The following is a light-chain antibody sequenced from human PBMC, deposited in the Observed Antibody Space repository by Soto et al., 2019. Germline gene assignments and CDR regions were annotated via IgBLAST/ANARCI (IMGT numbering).Light chain of an antibody. Sequence: EIVLTQSPATLSLSPGERATLSCRASQSISNYLAWYQQKPGQAPRLLIYDASNRATGIPARFRGSGSKTDFTLTISSLEPEDFALYYCLQRGNWALYTFGQGTKLEIK. V-gene: IGKV3-11*01. J-gene: IGKJ2*01. CDR3: LQRGNWALYT. CDR1: QSISNY. CDR2: DAS.